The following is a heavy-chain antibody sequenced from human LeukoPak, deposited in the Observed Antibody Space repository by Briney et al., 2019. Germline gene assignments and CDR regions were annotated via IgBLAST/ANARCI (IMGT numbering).Heavy chain of an antibody. Sequence: HRESLKLTCQGSQYRFVTYWMAWIRQMPGKGLEWMGIIYPCDSDTRYSPSFQGQVTISADKSIKTAYPQWSSLKASDTVMYYCGRPLQGIVGATGFDYWGQGTLVTVSS. CDR3: GRPLQGIVGATGFDY. CDR1: QYRFVTYW. D-gene: IGHD1-26*01. CDR2: IYPCDSDT. J-gene: IGHJ4*02. V-gene: IGHV5-51*01.